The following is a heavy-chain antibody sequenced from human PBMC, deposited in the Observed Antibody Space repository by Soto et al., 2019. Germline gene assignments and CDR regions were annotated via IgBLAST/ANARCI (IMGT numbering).Heavy chain of an antibody. CDR2: IYYSGST. V-gene: IGHV4-31*03. D-gene: IGHD2-8*01. CDR1: GGSISSGGYY. J-gene: IGHJ4*02. Sequence: PSETLSLTCTVSGGSISSGGYYWSWIRQHPGKGLEWIGYIYYSGSTYYNPSLKSRVTISVDTSKNQFSLKLSSVTAADTAVYYCARDRVLRYFDYSGQGTLVTVSS. CDR3: ARDRVLRYFDY.